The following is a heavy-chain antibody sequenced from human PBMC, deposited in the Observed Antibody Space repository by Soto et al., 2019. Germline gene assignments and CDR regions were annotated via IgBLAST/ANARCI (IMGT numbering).Heavy chain of an antibody. CDR1: GFSLSTSGVG. CDR2: IYWDDRK. CDR3: EHGRGGFGELLS. Sequence: QITLKESGPTLVKPTQTLTLTCTFSGFSLSTSGVGVGWIRQPPGKALEWLAIIYWDDRKLYSSSLKSRLTIXKXXSKNQVVLTMTNMDPVDTATYYCEHGRGGFGELLSWGQGTLVTVSS. D-gene: IGHD3-10*01. J-gene: IGHJ5*02. V-gene: IGHV2-5*02.